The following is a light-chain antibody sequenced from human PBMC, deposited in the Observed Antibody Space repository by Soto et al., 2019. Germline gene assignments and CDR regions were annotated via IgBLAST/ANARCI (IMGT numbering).Light chain of an antibody. J-gene: IGKJ4*01. Sequence: EIVMTQSPATLSVSPGETATLSCRASPSVSSNLAWYQQKPGQAPSLLIYGASTRATDIPPRFSGSGSGTEFTLTITSLQSEDFAVYYCQQCKNWPPLTFGGGTKVEIK. CDR2: GAS. V-gene: IGKV3-15*01. CDR1: PSVSSN. CDR3: QQCKNWPPLT.